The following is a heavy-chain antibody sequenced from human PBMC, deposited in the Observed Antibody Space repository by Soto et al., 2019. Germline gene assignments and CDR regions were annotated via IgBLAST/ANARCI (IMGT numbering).Heavy chain of an antibody. D-gene: IGHD6-19*01. CDR3: ARGHSSGWKHYYYGMDV. J-gene: IGHJ6*02. V-gene: IGHV4-59*12. Sequence: SETLSLTCTVSGGSISSYYWSWIRQPPGKGLEWIGYIYYSGSTNYNPSLKSRVTISVDTSKNQFSLKLSSVTAADTAVYYCARGHSSGWKHYYYGMDVWGQGTTVTVSS. CDR2: IYYSGST. CDR1: GGSISSYY.